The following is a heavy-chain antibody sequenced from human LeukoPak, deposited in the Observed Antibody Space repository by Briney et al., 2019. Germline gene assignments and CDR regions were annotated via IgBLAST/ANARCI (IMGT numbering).Heavy chain of an antibody. CDR2: ISSSGGYI. D-gene: IGHD3-10*01. CDR1: GFTFSSFG. J-gene: IGHJ6*02. CDR3: AREGAWYVSGSYSGYFYGMDV. Sequence: GGSLRLSCAASGFTFSSFGMNWVRQAPGKGLDWVSSISSSGGYIYYADSVKGRFTISRDNAKNSLYLRMNSLRAEDTAVYYCAREGAWYVSGSYSGYFYGMDVWGQGTTVTVSS. V-gene: IGHV3-21*01.